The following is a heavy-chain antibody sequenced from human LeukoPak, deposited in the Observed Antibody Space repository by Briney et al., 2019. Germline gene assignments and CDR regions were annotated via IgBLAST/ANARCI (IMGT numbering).Heavy chain of an antibody. Sequence: GGSLRLSCAASGFTFSSYAMHWVRQAPGKGLEWVAVISYDGSNIYYADSVKGRFTISRDNSKNTLYLQMNSLRAGDTAVYYCATGRLYYYFWSGYSFDYWGQGTLVTVSS. CDR3: ATGRLYYYFWSGYSFDY. D-gene: IGHD3-3*01. V-gene: IGHV3-30-3*01. J-gene: IGHJ4*02. CDR1: GFTFSSYA. CDR2: ISYDGSNI.